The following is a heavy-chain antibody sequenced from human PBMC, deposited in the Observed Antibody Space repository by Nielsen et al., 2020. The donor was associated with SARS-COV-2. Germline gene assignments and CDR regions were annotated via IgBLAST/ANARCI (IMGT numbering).Heavy chain of an antibody. J-gene: IGHJ3*02. D-gene: IGHD1-26*01. CDR1: GYTFTGYY. CDR3: AREQWELTGRGAFDI. CDR2: INPNSGGT. V-gene: IGHV1-2*06. Sequence: ASVKVSCKASGYTFTGYYMHWVRQAPGQGLEWMGRINPNSGGTNYAQKFQGRVTMTRDTSISTAYMELSRLRSDDTAVYYCAREQWELTGRGAFDIWGQGTMVTVSS.